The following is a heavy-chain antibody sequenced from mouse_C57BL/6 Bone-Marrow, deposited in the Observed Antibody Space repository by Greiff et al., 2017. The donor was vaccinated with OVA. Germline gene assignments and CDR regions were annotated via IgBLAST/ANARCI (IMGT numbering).Heavy chain of an antibody. Sequence: SGAELVRPGASVTLSCKASGYTFTDYEMHWVKQTPVHGLEWIGAIDPETGGTAYNQKFKGKAILTADKSSSTAYMELRSLTSEDSAVYYCTKDDYSAWFAYWGQGTLVTVSA. CDR1: GYTFTDYE. D-gene: IGHD2-4*01. CDR3: TKDDYSAWFAY. V-gene: IGHV1-15*01. J-gene: IGHJ3*01. CDR2: IDPETGGT.